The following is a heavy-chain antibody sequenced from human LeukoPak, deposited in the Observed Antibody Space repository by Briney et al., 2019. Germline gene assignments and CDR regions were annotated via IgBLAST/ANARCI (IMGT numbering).Heavy chain of an antibody. D-gene: IGHD3-22*01. CDR1: GFTFSDYY. V-gene: IGHV3-11*01. CDR3: AKDQRYYYDSSGRPT. Sequence: GGSLRLSCAASGFTFSDYYMSWIRQAPGKGLEWVSYISSSSSTIYYADSVKGRFTISRDNAKNSLYLQMNSLRAEDTAVYYCAKDQRYYYDSSGRPTWGQGTLVTVSS. CDR2: ISSSSSTI. J-gene: IGHJ5*02.